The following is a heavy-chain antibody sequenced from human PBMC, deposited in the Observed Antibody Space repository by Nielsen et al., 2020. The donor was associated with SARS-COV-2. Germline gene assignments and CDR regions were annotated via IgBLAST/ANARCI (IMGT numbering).Heavy chain of an antibody. CDR2: FDPEDGET. V-gene: IGHV1-24*01. Sequence: ASVKVSCKVSGYTLTELSMHWVRQAPGKGLEWMGGFDPEDGETIYAQKFQGRVTMTEDTSTDTAYMELSSLRSEDTAVYYCATASGGTYYDSSGYRPTSYYYYYYGMDVWGQGTMVTVSS. CDR3: ATASGGTYYDSSGYRPTSYYYYYYGMDV. J-gene: IGHJ6*02. D-gene: IGHD3-22*01. CDR1: GYTLTELS.